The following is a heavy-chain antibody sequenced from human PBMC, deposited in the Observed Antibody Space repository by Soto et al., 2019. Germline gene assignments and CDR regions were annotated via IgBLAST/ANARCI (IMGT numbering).Heavy chain of an antibody. CDR2: IWYDASIE. CDR3: ARDYGSGMDC. V-gene: IGHV3-33*01. CDR1: GLTFSSYG. J-gene: IGHJ4*02. Sequence: QVKLVESGGGVVQPGRSLRLSCAASGLTFSSYGMHWVRQAPGKGLEWVALIWYDASIEYYVDSVKGRFTISRDNSKDTLYLQMNSLRAEDTAIYYCARDYGSGMDCWGQGTLVTVSS. D-gene: IGHD3-10*01.